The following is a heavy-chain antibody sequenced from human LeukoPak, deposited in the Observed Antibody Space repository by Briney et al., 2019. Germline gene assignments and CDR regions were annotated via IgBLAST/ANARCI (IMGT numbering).Heavy chain of an antibody. CDR1: GGSFSGYY. D-gene: IGHD5-12*01. CDR2: INHSGST. CDR3: ARGVTGWLRLRPYFDY. V-gene: IGHV4-34*01. J-gene: IGHJ4*02. Sequence: SETLSLTCAVYGGSFSGYYWGWIRQPPGKGLEWIGEINHSGSTNYNPSLKSRVTISVDTSKNQFSLKLSSVTAADTAVYYCARGVTGWLRLRPYFDYWGQGTLVTVSS.